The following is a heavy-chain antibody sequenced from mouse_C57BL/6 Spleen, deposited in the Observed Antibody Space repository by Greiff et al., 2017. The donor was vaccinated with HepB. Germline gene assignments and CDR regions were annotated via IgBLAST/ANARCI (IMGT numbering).Heavy chain of an antibody. CDR2: ISDGGSYT. V-gene: IGHV5-4*01. D-gene: IGHD1-1*01. Sequence: EVKLMESGGGLVKPGGSLKLSCAASGFTFSSYAMSWVRQTPEKRLEWVATISDGGSYTYYPDNVKGRFTISRDNAKNNLYLQMSHLKSEDTAMYYCARDRVVGYFDVWGTGTTVTVSS. CDR1: GFTFSSYA. J-gene: IGHJ1*03. CDR3: ARDRVVGYFDV.